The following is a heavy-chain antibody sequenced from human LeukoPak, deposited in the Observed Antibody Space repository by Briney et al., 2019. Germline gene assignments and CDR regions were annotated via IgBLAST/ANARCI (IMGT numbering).Heavy chain of an antibody. Sequence: SETLSLTGTASGGSINNDYWSWIRQPPGKVLEWIGYIYYSGSTNYNPSLKSRVTISVDTSKNQFSLKLSSVTAADTAVYYCARNPYYYDSSFVYWGQGTLVTVSS. D-gene: IGHD3-22*01. CDR2: IYYSGST. CDR3: ARNPYYYDSSFVY. CDR1: GGSINNDY. V-gene: IGHV4-59*01. J-gene: IGHJ4*02.